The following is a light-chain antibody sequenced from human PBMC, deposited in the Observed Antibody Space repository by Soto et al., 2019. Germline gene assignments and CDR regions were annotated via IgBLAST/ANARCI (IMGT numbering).Light chain of an antibody. V-gene: IGLV2-23*01. J-gene: IGLJ2*01. Sequence: QSVLTQPASVSGSPGQSISLSCTETSSDVGSYNLVSWYQQHPGKAPKLMIYEGSKRPSGVSNRFSGSKSGNTASLTISGLQAEDEADYYCCSYAGSVVFGGGTKVTVL. CDR3: CSYAGSVV. CDR1: SSDVGSYNL. CDR2: EGS.